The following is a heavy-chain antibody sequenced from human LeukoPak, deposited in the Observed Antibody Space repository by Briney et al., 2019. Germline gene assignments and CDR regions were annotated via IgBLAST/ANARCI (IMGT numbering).Heavy chain of an antibody. CDR3: ATPYYYSSGSSLYYFEF. D-gene: IGHD3-10*01. Sequence: ASVRVSCKASGYTFTSYYMHWVRQAPGQGLEWMGIINPSGDSTSYAQKFQGRVTMTRDTSTSTVYMELSSLRSEDTAVYYCATPYYYSSGSSLYYFEFWGQGTLVTVSS. CDR1: GYTFTSYY. J-gene: IGHJ4*02. CDR2: INPSGDST. V-gene: IGHV1-46*01.